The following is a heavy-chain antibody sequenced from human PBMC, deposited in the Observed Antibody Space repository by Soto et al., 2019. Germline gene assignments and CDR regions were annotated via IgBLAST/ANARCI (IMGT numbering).Heavy chain of an antibody. CDR2: IYYSGST. CDR1: GGSISSYY. V-gene: IGHV4-59*08. J-gene: IGHJ4*02. D-gene: IGHD3-22*01. Sequence: PSETLSLTCTVSGGSISSYYWSWIRQPPGKGLEWIGYIYYSGSTNYNPSLKSRVTISVDRSKNQFSLKLSSVTAADTAVYYCARQASRYYYDTSAYYLDYWGPGTLVTVSS. CDR3: ARQASRYYYDTSAYYLDY.